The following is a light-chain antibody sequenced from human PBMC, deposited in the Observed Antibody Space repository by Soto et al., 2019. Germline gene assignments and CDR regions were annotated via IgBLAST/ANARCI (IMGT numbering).Light chain of an antibody. Sequence: QSALTQPASVSGSPGQSITISCTATSSDYVSWYQQHPGKAPKLMIYNVYDRPSGISYRFSGSKSGNTASLTISGLQGEDEADYYCSAYTVSRTYVFGTGTKLTVL. J-gene: IGLJ1*01. CDR1: SSDY. V-gene: IGLV2-14*03. CDR3: SAYTVSRTYV. CDR2: NVY.